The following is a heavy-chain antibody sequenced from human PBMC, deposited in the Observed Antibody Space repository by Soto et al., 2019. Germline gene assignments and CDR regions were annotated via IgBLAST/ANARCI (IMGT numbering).Heavy chain of an antibody. D-gene: IGHD2-15*01. V-gene: IGHV1-2*02. J-gene: IGHJ6*02. CDR1: GYTFTGYY. Sequence: ASVKVSCKASGYTFTGYYMHWVRQAPGQGLEWMGWINPNSGGTNYAQKFQGRVTMTRDTSISTAYMELSRLRSDDTAVYYCARDPGIVVVVAAAERYYYGMDVWGQGTTVTSP. CDR3: ARDPGIVVVVAAAERYYYGMDV. CDR2: INPNSGGT.